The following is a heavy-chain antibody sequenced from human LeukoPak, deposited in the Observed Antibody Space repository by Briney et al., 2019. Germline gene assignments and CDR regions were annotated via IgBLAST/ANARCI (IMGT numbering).Heavy chain of an antibody. V-gene: IGHV4-39*07. J-gene: IGHJ6*03. CDR1: GGSISSSSYY. Sequence: PSETLSLTCTVSGGSISSSSYYWGWIRQPPGKGLEWIGSMYHSWSTYHNPSLKGRVTIALDTSKNQFSLKLSSVTAADTAVYYCARAAGGWDKYYYYYVDVWGKGTTVTVSS. D-gene: IGHD1-26*01. CDR2: MYHSWST. CDR3: ARAAGGWDKYYYYYVDV.